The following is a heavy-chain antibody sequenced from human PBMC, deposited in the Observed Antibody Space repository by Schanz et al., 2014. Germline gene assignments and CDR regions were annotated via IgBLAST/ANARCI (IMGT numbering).Heavy chain of an antibody. CDR3: AKQIHYDILTGTRN. CDR1: GFTFSSYA. CDR2: LSGSGGST. J-gene: IGHJ4*02. D-gene: IGHD3-9*01. Sequence: EVQLLESGGGLVQPGGSLRLSCAASGFTFSSYAMSWVRQAPGKALEWISALSGSGGSTYYADSVKGRFTISRDNSKNTLYLQMNSLRAEDTAVYYCAKQIHYDILTGTRNWGQGTLVTVSS. V-gene: IGHV3-23*01.